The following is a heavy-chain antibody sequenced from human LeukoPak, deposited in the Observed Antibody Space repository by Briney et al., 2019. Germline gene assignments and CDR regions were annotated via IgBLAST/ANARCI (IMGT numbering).Heavy chain of an antibody. CDR1: GFTFSDCD. J-gene: IGHJ4*02. V-gene: IGHV3-21*01. D-gene: IGHD6-13*01. CDR2: ISYRSSTI. CDR3: ARAYPPLRTAAAGDQ. Sequence: GGSLRLSCTASGFTFSDCDMSWVRQAPGKGLEWVSSISYRSSTIYYADPVKGRFTISRDNAKNSLYLQMDSLRAGDTAVYYCARAYPPLRTAAAGDQWGQGTLVTVSS.